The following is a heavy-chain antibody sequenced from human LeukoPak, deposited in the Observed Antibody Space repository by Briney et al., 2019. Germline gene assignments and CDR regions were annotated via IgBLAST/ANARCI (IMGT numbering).Heavy chain of an antibody. J-gene: IGHJ4*02. CDR1: GYTFTGYY. V-gene: IGHV1-2*02. CDR2: INPNSGGT. Sequence: ASVKVSCKASGYTFTGYYMHWVRQAPGQGLEWMGWINPNSGGTNYAQKFQGRVTMTRDTSISTAYMELSRLRFDDTAVYYCARRGAAADPVDYWGQGTLVTVSS. CDR3: ARRGAAADPVDY. D-gene: IGHD6-13*01.